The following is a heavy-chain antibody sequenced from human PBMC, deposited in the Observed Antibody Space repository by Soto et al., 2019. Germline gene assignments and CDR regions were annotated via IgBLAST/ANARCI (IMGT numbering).Heavy chain of an antibody. CDR3: ARDVEYYYDSSGYYRTSPFDY. Sequence: ASVKVSCKASGYTFTSYYMHWVRQAPGQGLEWMGIINPSGGSTSYAQKFQGRVTMTRDRSTSTVYMELSSLRSEDTAVYYCARDVEYYYDSSGYYRTSPFDYWGQGTLVTVSS. CDR1: GYTFTSYY. D-gene: IGHD3-22*01. CDR2: INPSGGST. V-gene: IGHV1-46*01. J-gene: IGHJ4*02.